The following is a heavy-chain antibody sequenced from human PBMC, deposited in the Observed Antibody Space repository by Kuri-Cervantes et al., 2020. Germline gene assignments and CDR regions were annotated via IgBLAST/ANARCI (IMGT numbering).Heavy chain of an antibody. J-gene: IGHJ5*02. CDR1: GFSHSTSGVG. CDR2: IYWDDDK. D-gene: IGHD5-12*01. Sequence: SGPTLVKPTQTLTLTCPFSGFSHSTSGVGVGWIRQPPGKALEWLALIYWDDDKRYSPSLKSRLTITKDTSKKQVVLTMTNMDPVDTATYYCAHRRVVATIPPGTNWFDPWGQGTLVTVSS. V-gene: IGHV2-5*02. CDR3: AHRRVVATIPPGTNWFDP.